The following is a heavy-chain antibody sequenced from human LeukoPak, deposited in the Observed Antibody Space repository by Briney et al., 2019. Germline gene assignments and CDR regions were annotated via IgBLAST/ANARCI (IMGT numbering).Heavy chain of an antibody. J-gene: IGHJ4*02. CDR1: GDSVITNG. Sequence: PSETLSLTLSVSGDSVITNGSSCVRQPPGKGLEWIGWIYYSGSTTYNPSLKSRVTISLDTSKTQFSLKLMCVPAAEMCVYYCARQIDGYVFFDYWGQGTLVTVSS. CDR2: IYYSGST. CDR3: ARQIDGYVFFDY. D-gene: IGHD5-24*01. V-gene: IGHV4-59*08.